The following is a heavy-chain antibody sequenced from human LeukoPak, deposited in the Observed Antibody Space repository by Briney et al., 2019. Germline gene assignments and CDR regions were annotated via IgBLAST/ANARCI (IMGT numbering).Heavy chain of an antibody. V-gene: IGHV4-34*01. CDR1: GGSFSGYY. J-gene: IGHJ4*02. D-gene: IGHD2-2*01. CDR3: ARAPYCSSTSRPNFDFDY. CDR2: INHSGST. Sequence: SETLSLTCAVYGGSFSGYYWSWIRQPPGKGLEWIGEINHSGSTNYNPSLKSRVTISVDTSKNQFSLKLSSVTAADTAVYYCARAPYCSSTSRPNFDFDYWGQGTLVTVSS.